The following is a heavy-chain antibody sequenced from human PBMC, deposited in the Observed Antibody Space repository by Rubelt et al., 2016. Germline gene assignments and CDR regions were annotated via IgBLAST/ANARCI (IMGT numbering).Heavy chain of an antibody. Sequence: VRQAPGKGLEWVANIKQDGSEKYYVDSVKGRFTISRDNAKNSLYLQMNSLRAEDTAVYYCARGPYGDYDVDEDYHFYYMDVWGKGTTVTVSS. V-gene: IGHV3-7*02. CDR2: IKQDGSEK. D-gene: IGHD4-17*01. CDR3: ARGPYGDYDVDEDYHFYYMDV. J-gene: IGHJ6*03.